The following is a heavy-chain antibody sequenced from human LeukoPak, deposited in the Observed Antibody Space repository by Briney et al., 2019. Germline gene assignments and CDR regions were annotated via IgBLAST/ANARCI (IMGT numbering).Heavy chain of an antibody. V-gene: IGHV4-59*12. J-gene: IGHJ4*02. CDR3: ARELPYVWGSYRSYYFDY. CDR2: IYYSGST. Sequence: SETLSLTCTVSGGSISSYYWSWIRQPPGKGLEWIGYIYYSGSTNYNPSLKSRVTISVDTSKNQFSLKLSSVTAADTAVYYCARELPYVWGSYRSYYFDYWGQGTLVTVSS. D-gene: IGHD3-16*02. CDR1: GGSISSYY.